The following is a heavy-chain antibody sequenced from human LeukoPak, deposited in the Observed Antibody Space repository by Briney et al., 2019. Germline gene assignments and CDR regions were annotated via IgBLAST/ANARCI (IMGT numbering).Heavy chain of an antibody. CDR2: TYRGGGT. V-gene: IGHV3-66*01. CDR3: ARDRVKGRSINWFDL. D-gene: IGHD2-21*01. J-gene: IGHJ5*02. CDR1: GFSVSSTY. Sequence: PGGSLRLSCAVSGFSVSSTYMTWVRQAPGKGLEWVSNTYRGGGTNYADSVKGRFTISRDNSKNTLYLHMNSLRDEDTAVYYCARDRVKGRSINWFDLWGQGTLVTVSS.